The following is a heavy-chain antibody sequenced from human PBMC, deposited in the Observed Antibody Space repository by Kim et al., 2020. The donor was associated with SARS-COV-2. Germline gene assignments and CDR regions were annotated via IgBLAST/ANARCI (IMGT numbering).Heavy chain of an antibody. CDR2: IYYSGST. J-gene: IGHJ4*02. CDR1: GGSISSSSYY. CDR3: ARAPSPPLVGATPFDY. Sequence: ETLSLTCTVSGGSISSSSYYWGWIRQPPGKGPEWIGSIYYSGSTYYNPSLKSRVTISVDTSKNQFSLKLSSVTAADTAVYYCARAPSPPLVGATPFDYWGQGTLVTVSS. D-gene: IGHD1-26*01. V-gene: IGHV4-39*01.